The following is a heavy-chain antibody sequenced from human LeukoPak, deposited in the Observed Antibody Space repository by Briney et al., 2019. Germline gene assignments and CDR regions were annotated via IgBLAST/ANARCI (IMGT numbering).Heavy chain of an antibody. Sequence: GGSLRLSCAASGFAFSSYAMTWVRQAPGRGLQWVSTISGSGGSRHYADSVKGRFIVSRDTSKDTVFLQMNSLTAEDTAVYYCAKCALGDYVGPHDFWGQGTLVTVSS. CDR3: AKCALGDYVGPHDF. D-gene: IGHD4-17*01. J-gene: IGHJ4*02. CDR1: GFAFSSYA. V-gene: IGHV3-23*01. CDR2: ISGSGGSR.